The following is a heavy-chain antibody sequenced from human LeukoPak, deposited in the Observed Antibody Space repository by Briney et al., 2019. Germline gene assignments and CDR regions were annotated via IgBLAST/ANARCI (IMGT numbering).Heavy chain of an antibody. V-gene: IGHV3-30*02. CDR2: IRYDGSDK. CDR1: GFTFSSYA. Sequence: GGSLRLSCAASGFTFSSYAMSWVRQAPGKGLEWIAFIRYDGSDKYYADSVKGRFTISRDNSKNMLYLQMTSLRTGDTALYYCANGGDYYTYGHGFDDWGQGTLVIVSS. J-gene: IGHJ4*02. CDR3: ANGGDYYTYGHGFDD. D-gene: IGHD4-17*01.